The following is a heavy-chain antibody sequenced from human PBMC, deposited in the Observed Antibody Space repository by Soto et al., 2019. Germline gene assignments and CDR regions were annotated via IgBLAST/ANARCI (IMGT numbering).Heavy chain of an antibody. D-gene: IGHD6-13*01. V-gene: IGHV3-30*18. Sequence: GGSLRLSCAASGFTFSSYGMHWVRQAPGKGLEWVAVISYDGNNKYYADSVKGRFTISRDNSKNTLYLQMNSLRAEDTAVYYCAKDYPAAGLDYWGQGTLVTVSS. CDR2: ISYDGNNK. CDR3: AKDYPAAGLDY. CDR1: GFTFSSYG. J-gene: IGHJ4*02.